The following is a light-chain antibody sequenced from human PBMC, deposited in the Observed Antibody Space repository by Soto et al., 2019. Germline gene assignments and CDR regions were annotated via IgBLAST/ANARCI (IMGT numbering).Light chain of an antibody. CDR3: QKHNSAPHT. J-gene: IGKJ2*01. V-gene: IGKV3-11*01. Sequence: EIVLTQSPATLSLSPGERATLSCRASQSLGYYLAWFQQKHGQAPRLLIYDTSNRASGIPDRFSGSGSGTDFTLPISSLDPEDFAVYYCQKHNSAPHTFGQGTKLEIK. CDR2: DTS. CDR1: QSLGYY.